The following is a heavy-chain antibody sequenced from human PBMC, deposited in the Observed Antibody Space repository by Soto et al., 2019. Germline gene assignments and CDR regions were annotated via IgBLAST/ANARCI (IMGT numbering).Heavy chain of an antibody. CDR3: ARDSAIFPGTYFDY. Sequence: QVQLVQSGAEMKQPGASVKLSCKTSGYLLSDYVRPWARQAPGKRPEWMGYISGHNTYTKNSEKFQGRDTITSDTSATTGNMELSSLTSEDTDVYYCARDSAIFPGTYFDYWGRGTLVTVFS. J-gene: IGHJ4*02. CDR2: ISGHNTYT. V-gene: IGHV1-3*01. D-gene: IGHD6-13*01. CDR1: GYLLSDYV.